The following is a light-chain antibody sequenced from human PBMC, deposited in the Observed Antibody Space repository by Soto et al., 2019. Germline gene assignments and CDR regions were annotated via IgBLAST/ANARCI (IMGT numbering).Light chain of an antibody. V-gene: IGKV4-1*01. Sequence: DIVMTQSPDSLAVSLGERATTNCKSSQSVLYSSNNKSYLAWYQQKPGQPPKLLIYWASTRESGVPDRFSGSGSGTEFTLTISSLQPDDFATYYCQHYNSYSEAFGQGTKVDIK. J-gene: IGKJ1*01. CDR1: QSVLYSSNNKSY. CDR2: WAS. CDR3: QHYNSYSEA.